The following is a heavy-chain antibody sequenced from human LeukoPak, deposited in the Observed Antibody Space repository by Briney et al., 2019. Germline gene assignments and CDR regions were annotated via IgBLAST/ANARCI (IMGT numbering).Heavy chain of an antibody. D-gene: IGHD6-6*01. CDR1: GGSISSYY. CDR2: IYYSGST. Sequence: SETLSLTCTVSGGSISSYYWSWIRQPPGKGLERIRYIYYSGSTNYNPSLKSRVTISVDTSKNQFSLKLSSVTAADTAVYYCARQGQLVWWGAVDYWGQGTLVTVSS. V-gene: IGHV4-59*08. CDR3: ARQGQLVWWGAVDY. J-gene: IGHJ4*02.